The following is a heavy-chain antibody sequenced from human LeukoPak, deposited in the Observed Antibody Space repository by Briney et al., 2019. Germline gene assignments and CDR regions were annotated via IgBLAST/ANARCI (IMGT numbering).Heavy chain of an antibody. CDR3: ARRSSNYYGSGSLSY. V-gene: IGHV1-69*13. Sequence: ASVKVSCKASGYTFSSSDINWVRQAPGQGLEWMGGIIPIFGTANYAQKFQGRVTITADESTSTAYMELSSLRSEDTAVYYCARRSSNYYGSGSLSYWGQGTLVTVSS. J-gene: IGHJ4*02. D-gene: IGHD3-10*01. CDR2: IIPIFGTA. CDR1: GYTFSSSD.